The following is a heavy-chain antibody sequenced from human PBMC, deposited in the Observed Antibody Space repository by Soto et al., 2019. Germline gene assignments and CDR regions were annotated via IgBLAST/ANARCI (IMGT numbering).Heavy chain of an antibody. J-gene: IGHJ4*02. D-gene: IGHD5-18*01. Sequence: GGSLRLSCAASGFTFSSYGMHWVRQAPGKGLEWVAVISYDGSNKYYADSVKGRFTISRDNSKNTLYLQMNSLRAEDTAVYYCAKDLLEGHGYSYGTDYWGQGTLVTVSS. CDR1: GFTFSSYG. CDR2: ISYDGSNK. CDR3: AKDLLEGHGYSYGTDY. V-gene: IGHV3-30*18.